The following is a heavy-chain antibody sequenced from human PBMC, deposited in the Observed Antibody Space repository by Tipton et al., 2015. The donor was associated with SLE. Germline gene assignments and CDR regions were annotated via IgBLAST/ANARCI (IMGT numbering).Heavy chain of an antibody. CDR2: ISAYNGNT. D-gene: IGHD2-8*01. CDR1: GYTFTSYG. CDR3: AIRYCTNGLCYFDY. Sequence: QLVQSGPEVKKPGASVKVSCKASGYTFTSYGISWVRQAPGQGLEWMGWISAYNGNTNYAQKLQGRVTMTTDTSTSTAYMELRSLSSDDTAVYYCAIRYCTNGLCYFDYWGQGTLITVSS. V-gene: IGHV1-18*01. J-gene: IGHJ4*02.